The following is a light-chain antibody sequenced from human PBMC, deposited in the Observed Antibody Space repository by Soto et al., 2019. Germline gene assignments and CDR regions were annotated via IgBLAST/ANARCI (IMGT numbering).Light chain of an antibody. V-gene: IGKV3-20*01. CDR3: QRFATSPLT. CDR1: QSLSSSY. J-gene: IGKJ4*01. CDR2: GAS. Sequence: ENVLTQSPGTLSLSPGERATLSCRASQSLSSSYLAWYQQKPGQAPRLLIYGASSRATGIPVRFSGSGSGTDFTLTISRLEPEDFAVYYCQRFATSPLTFSGGTKVEIK.